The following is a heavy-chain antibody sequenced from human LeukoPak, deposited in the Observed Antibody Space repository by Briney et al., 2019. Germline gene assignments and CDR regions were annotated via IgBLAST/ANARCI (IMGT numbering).Heavy chain of an antibody. CDR1: GGSISSGTYY. CDR2: IYTSGST. D-gene: IGHD1-26*01. Sequence: SQTLSLTCTVSGGSISSGTYYWSWIRQPAGKGLEWIGRIYTSGSTNYNPSLKSRVTISLDTSKNQFSLKLSSVTAADTAVYYCARDRRGSRGFDYWGQGTLVTVSS. J-gene: IGHJ4*02. CDR3: ARDRRGSRGFDY. V-gene: IGHV4-61*02.